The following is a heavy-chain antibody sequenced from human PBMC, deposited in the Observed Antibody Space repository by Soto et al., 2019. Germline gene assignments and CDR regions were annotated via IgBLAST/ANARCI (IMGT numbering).Heavy chain of an antibody. CDR3: ARVGGNWNGDYFDY. V-gene: IGHV1-8*01. D-gene: IGHD1-1*01. CDR1: GYTFSDHD. J-gene: IGHJ4*02. CDR2: MNPNSGDT. Sequence: QVQLVQSGAEVKKPGASVKVSCKASGYTFSDHDINWVRQASGQGPEWLGWMNPNSGDTGYAQNFHGRVTMTRDTSKRTAYMELSSLRSEDTAVYYCARVGGNWNGDYFDYWGQGTLVTVSS.